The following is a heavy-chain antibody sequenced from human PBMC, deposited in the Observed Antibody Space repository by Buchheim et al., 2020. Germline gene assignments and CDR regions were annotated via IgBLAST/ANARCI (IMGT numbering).Heavy chain of an antibody. D-gene: IGHD5-24*01. J-gene: IGHJ4*02. V-gene: IGHV3-23*01. CDR1: GFTFSSYA. CDR3: AKDLRDGYMRVGGPHDY. CDR2: ISGSGGST. Sequence: EVQLLESGGGLVQPGGSLRLSCAASGFTFSSYAMSWVRQAPGKGLEWVSAISGSGGSTYYADSVKGRFTISRDNSKNTLYRQMNSLGAEDTAVYYCAKDLRDGYMRVGGPHDYWGQGTL.